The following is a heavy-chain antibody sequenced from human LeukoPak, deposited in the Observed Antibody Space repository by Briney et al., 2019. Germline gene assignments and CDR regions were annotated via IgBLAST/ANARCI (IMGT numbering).Heavy chain of an antibody. Sequence: GGSLRLSXAASGFTFSTYWMSWVRQAPGKGQEWVANINRDGSEKQYVDSVKGRFTLSRDNAKNSLYLQVTSLRVEDTAVYFCARDPGDRAWGGFDIWGQGTLVTVSA. D-gene: IGHD7-27*01. CDR3: ARDPGDRAWGGFDI. J-gene: IGHJ3*02. V-gene: IGHV3-7*01. CDR2: INRDGSEK. CDR1: GFTFSTYW.